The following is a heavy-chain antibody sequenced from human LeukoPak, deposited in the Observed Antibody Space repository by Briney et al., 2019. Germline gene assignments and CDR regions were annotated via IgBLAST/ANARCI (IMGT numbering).Heavy chain of an antibody. Sequence: SETLSLTCTVSGGSISSYYWSRIRQPPGKGLEWIGYIYYSGSTNYNLSLKSRVTISVDTSQNQFSLKLSYVPAADTAVYYCARDGSSLRYFDWLQTSLYWYFDLWGRGTLVTVSS. CDR1: GGSISSYY. V-gene: IGHV4-59*01. D-gene: IGHD3-9*01. CDR3: ARDGSSLRYFDWLQTSLYWYFDL. CDR2: IYYSGST. J-gene: IGHJ2*01.